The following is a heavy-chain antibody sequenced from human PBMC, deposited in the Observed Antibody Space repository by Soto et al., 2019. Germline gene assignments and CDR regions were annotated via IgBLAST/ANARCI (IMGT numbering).Heavy chain of an antibody. Sequence: EVLLVESGGGLVQPGESLRLSCAASGFTFSSFSMNWLRQAPGKGLEWVSYIGWTPSTVYYADSVQSRFTISRDNAQNLLFLQMNSLRAEDTAVYYCAGDVNYAFDRWGQGTLVTVSS. V-gene: IGHV3-48*01. CDR1: GFTFSSFS. J-gene: IGHJ4*02. CDR2: IGWTPSTV. CDR3: AGDVNYAFDR. D-gene: IGHD1-7*01.